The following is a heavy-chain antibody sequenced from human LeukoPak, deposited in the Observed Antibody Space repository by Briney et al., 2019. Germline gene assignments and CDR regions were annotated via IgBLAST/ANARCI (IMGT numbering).Heavy chain of an antibody. V-gene: IGHV3-21*01. CDR2: ISSSSSYI. CDR3: ARDDSYGLGDGMDV. D-gene: IGHD5-18*01. J-gene: IGHJ6*02. Sequence: GGSMRLSCAASGFTFSSYSMNWVRQAPGKGLEWVSSISSSSSYIYYADSVKGRFTISRDNAKNSLYLQMNSLRAEDTAVYYCARDDSYGLGDGMDVWGQGTTVTVSS. CDR1: GFTFSSYS.